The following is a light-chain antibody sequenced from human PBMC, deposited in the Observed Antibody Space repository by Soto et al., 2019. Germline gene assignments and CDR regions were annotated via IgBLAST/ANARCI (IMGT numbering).Light chain of an antibody. Sequence: IVLTQSPGTLSLSPGETVTLSCRASQSVTSSNLAWYQQKPGQAPRLLIYGASYRATGIADMFPGGGAGADFSLTISRLEPEDFAVYFCQHYGASQYTFGQGTKLEIK. CDR3: QHYGASQYT. CDR1: QSVTSSN. CDR2: GAS. J-gene: IGKJ2*01. V-gene: IGKV3-20*01.